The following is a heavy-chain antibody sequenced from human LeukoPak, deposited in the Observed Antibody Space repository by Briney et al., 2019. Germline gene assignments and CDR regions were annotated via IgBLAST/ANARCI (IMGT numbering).Heavy chain of an antibody. CDR3: ASTYDSSGYYYYYGMDV. CDR1: GGSISSYY. V-gene: IGHV4-59*01. Sequence: SSETLSLTCTVSGGSISSYYWSWIRQPPGKGLEWIGYIYYSGSTNYNPSLKSRVTISVDTSKNQFSLKLSSVTAADTAVYYCASTYDSSGYYYYYGMDVWGQGTTVAVSS. D-gene: IGHD3-22*01. CDR2: IYYSGST. J-gene: IGHJ6*02.